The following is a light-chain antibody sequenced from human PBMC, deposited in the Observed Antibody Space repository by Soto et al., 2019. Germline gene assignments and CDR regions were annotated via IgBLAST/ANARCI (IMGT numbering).Light chain of an antibody. J-gene: IGLJ1*01. V-gene: IGLV2-14*01. Sequence: QSALTQPASVSGSPGQSITISCTGTSSDVGAYNYGSWYQQYPGKAPKLMIYDVSNRPSGVSDRFSGSKSGNTASLTISGLQAEDEADYYCNSFTSTTSTTPYVFGTGTKLTV. CDR2: DVS. CDR1: SSDVGAYNY. CDR3: NSFTSTTSTTPYV.